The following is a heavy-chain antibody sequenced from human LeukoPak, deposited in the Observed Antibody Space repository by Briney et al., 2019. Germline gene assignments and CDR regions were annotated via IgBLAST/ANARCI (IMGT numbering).Heavy chain of an antibody. CDR3: ARAELGYCSSTSCYAGWFDP. Sequence: GESLKISCKGSGYSFTSYWIGWVRQMPGKGLEWMGIIYPGDPDTRYSPSFQGQVTISADKSISTAYLQWSSLKASDTAMYYCARAELGYCSSTSCYAGWFDPWGQGTLVTVSS. CDR2: IYPGDPDT. CDR1: GYSFTSYW. J-gene: IGHJ5*02. V-gene: IGHV5-51*01. D-gene: IGHD2-2*01.